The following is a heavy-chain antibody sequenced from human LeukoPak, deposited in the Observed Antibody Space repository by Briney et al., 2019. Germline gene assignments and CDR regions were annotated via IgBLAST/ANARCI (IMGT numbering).Heavy chain of an antibody. J-gene: IGHJ5*02. D-gene: IGHD2-2*01. CDR1: GYTFTGYY. CDR2: INPNSGGT. V-gene: IGHV1-2*02. Sequence: GASVKFSCKASGYTFTGYYMHCVRQAPGQGLEWMGWINPNSGGTNYAQKFQGRVTMTRDTSISTAYMELSRLRSDDTAVYYCARDGCSSTSCSGEGINWFDPWGQGTLVTVSS. CDR3: ARDGCSSTSCSGEGINWFDP.